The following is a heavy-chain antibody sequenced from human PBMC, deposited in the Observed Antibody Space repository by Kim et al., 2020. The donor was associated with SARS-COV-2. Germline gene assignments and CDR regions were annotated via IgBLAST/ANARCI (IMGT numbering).Heavy chain of an antibody. V-gene: IGHV1-69*08. CDR2: IVPIYGAA. CDR1: GGTFRTYS. CDR3: ARDGSNWGN. Sequence: SVKVSCRALGGTFRTYSISWVRQAPGQGLEWMGSIVPIYGAANYAQKFQGRVTITADTVTSTFYIEFLSLKSEDTAVYYCARDGSNWGNWGQGTLVTVSS. J-gene: IGHJ4*02. D-gene: IGHD3-16*01.